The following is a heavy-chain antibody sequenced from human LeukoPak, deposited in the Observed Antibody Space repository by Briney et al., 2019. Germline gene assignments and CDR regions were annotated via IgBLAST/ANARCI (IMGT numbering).Heavy chain of an antibody. V-gene: IGHV1-2*02. D-gene: IGHD6-19*01. J-gene: IGHJ4*02. Sequence: ASVKVSCKASGYTFTGYYMHWVRQAPGQGLEWMGWINPNSGGTYYAQKFQGRVTMTRDTSISTAYMELSRLRSDDTAVYHCARLFFSSGGDYWGQGTLVTVSS. CDR2: INPNSGGT. CDR3: ARLFFSSGGDY. CDR1: GYTFTGYY.